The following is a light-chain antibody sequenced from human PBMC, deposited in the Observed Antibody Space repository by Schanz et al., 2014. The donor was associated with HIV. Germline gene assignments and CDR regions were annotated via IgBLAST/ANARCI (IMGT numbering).Light chain of an antibody. CDR2: GAS. CDR1: QSIGSN. CDR3: QQYNTWPRT. J-gene: IGKJ1*01. Sequence: EMVMTQSPATLSASPGERATLSCRASQSIGSNLAWYQQKPGQAPRLLIYGASRRATGIPDRFSGSGSGTAFTLTISSLQSEDFAVYSCQQYNTWPRTFGQGTKVELK. V-gene: IGKV3D-15*01.